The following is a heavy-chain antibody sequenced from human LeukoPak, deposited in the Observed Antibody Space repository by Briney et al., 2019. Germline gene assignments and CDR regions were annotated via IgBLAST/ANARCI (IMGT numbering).Heavy chain of an antibody. CDR2: IIPIFGTA. V-gene: IGHV1-69*13. J-gene: IGHJ4*02. D-gene: IGHD2-2*01. Sequence: ASVKVSCKASGGTFSSYAISWVRQAPGQGLEWMGGIIPIFGTANYAQKFQGRVTITADESTSTAYMELSSLRSEDTAVYYCARGHLSAAASLPHDYWGQGTLVTVSS. CDR3: ARGHLSAAASLPHDY. CDR1: GGTFSSYA.